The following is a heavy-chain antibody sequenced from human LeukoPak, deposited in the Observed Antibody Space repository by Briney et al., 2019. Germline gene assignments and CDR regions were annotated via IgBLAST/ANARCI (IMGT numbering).Heavy chain of an antibody. CDR2: ISTSGTYI. Sequence: RGSLRLSCVGSGFTFSSYSMSWVRQAPGKGLEWVSSISTSGTYIYYVDSVKGRFTISRDNAMNSLYLQMNSLRAEDTAVYYCARDPVSYYDGMDVWGQGTTVTVSS. V-gene: IGHV3-21*01. CDR3: ARDPVSYYDGMDV. J-gene: IGHJ6*02. CDR1: GFTFSSYS.